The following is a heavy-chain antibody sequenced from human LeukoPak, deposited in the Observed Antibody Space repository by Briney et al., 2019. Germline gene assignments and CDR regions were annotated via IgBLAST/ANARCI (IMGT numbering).Heavy chain of an antibody. CDR2: VSSSSSTI. J-gene: IGHJ6*04. Sequence: GGSLRLSCAASGFTFSSYSMNWVRQAPGKGLEWVSYVSSSSSTIYYADSVKGRFTISRDNAKNSLYLQMNSLRAEDTAVYYCARVGFGIAARSDVWGKGTTVTVSS. CDR1: GFTFSSYS. D-gene: IGHD6-6*01. V-gene: IGHV3-48*01. CDR3: ARVGFGIAARSDV.